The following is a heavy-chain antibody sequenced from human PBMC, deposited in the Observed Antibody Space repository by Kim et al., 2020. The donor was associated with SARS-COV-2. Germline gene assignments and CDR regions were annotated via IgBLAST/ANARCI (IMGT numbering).Heavy chain of an antibody. CDR1: GYTFTGYY. J-gene: IGHJ4*02. Sequence: ASVKVSCKASGYTFTGYYMHWVRQAPGQGLEWMGWINPNSGGTNYAQKFQGRVTMTRDTSISTAFMELSRLRSDDTAVYYCARALGYDDVSARFGELLCPQFDYWGQGTLVTVSS. D-gene: IGHD3-10*01. CDR2: INPNSGGT. CDR3: ARALGYDDVSARFGELLCPQFDY. V-gene: IGHV1-2*02.